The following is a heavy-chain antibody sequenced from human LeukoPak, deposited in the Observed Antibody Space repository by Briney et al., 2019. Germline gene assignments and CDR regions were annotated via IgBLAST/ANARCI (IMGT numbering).Heavy chain of an antibody. CDR2: INPNSGGT. Sequence: ASVKVSCKASGYTFTGYYMHWVRQAPGQGLEWMGWINPNSGGTNYAQKFQGRVTMTRHTSISTAYMELSRLRSDDTAVYYCARVDTAMVTISYYFDYWGQGTLVTVSS. V-gene: IGHV1-2*02. CDR3: ARVDTAMVTISYYFDY. CDR1: GYTFTGYY. D-gene: IGHD5-18*01. J-gene: IGHJ4*02.